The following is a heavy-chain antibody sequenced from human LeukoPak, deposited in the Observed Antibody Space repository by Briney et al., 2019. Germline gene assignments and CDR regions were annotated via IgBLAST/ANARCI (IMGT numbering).Heavy chain of an antibody. CDR3: ARDPYSSGWYKDAFDI. CDR2: ISGSSSYI. CDR1: GFTFSSYS. V-gene: IGHV3-21*01. Sequence: GGSLRLSCAASGFTFSSYSMNWVRQAPGKGLEWVSSISGSSSYINYADSAKGRFTISRDNAQNSLFLQLNSLRAEDTAVYYCARDPYSSGWYKDAFDIWGQGTMVTVSS. J-gene: IGHJ3*02. D-gene: IGHD6-19*01.